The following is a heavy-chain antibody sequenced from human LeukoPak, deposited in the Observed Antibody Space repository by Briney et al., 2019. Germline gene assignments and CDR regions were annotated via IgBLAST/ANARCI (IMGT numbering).Heavy chain of an antibody. CDR3: ARVRFSSGWYIAFDI. CDR1: GYTFTSYY. V-gene: IGHV1-46*01. CDR2: INPSGGST. D-gene: IGHD6-19*01. Sequence: ASVKVSCKASGYTFTSYYVHWVRQAPGQPLEWMGIINPSGGSTTYAQKFQGRLTMTRDTSTTTVYMELSSLRSEDTAVYYCARVRFSSGWYIAFDIWGQGTMVTVSS. J-gene: IGHJ3*02.